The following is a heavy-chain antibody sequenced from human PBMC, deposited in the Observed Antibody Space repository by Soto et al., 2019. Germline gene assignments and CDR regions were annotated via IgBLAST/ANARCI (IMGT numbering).Heavy chain of an antibody. V-gene: IGHV4-59*08. CDR1: GCSIKDYY. D-gene: IGHD3-10*01. Sequence: SETLSLTCTVSGCSIKDYYWSWVRQPPGKGLEWIGYVFYSGSTYYNPSLKSRVAMSVDTSKNQFSLTLNSVTAADTAVYYCARRGSGSYSDYWGQGTLVTVS. CDR2: VFYSGST. J-gene: IGHJ4*02. CDR3: ARRGSGSYSDY.